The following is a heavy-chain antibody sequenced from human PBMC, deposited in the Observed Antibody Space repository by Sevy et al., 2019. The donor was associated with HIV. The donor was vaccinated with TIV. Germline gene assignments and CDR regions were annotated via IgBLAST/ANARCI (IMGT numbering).Heavy chain of an antibody. J-gene: IGHJ5*02. V-gene: IGHV3-33*01. D-gene: IGHD3-22*01. CDR2: IWYDGSSE. CDR1: GFSFSKYG. CDR3: VRGADYYDRSGANCDA. Sequence: GGSLRLSCAASGFSFSKYGMHWVRQAPGKGLEWVALIWYDGSSEYYADSVKGRLTISRDNSNNTLYLQVNSLRAEDTAGYYCVRGADYYDRSGANCDAWGQGTLVTVSS.